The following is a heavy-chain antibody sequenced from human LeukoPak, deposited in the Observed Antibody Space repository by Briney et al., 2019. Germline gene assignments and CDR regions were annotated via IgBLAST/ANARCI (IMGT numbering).Heavy chain of an antibody. CDR2: MNPNSGNT. V-gene: IGHV1-8*01. D-gene: IGHD4-17*01. J-gene: IGHJ5*01. Sequence: ASVKVSCKASGYTFTSYDINWVRQAPGQGLEWMGWMNPNSGNTGYAQKFQGRVTMTRNTAISTAYMELRSLRSEDTAVYYCAGLDYGDSQWFDCWGQGTLVTVSS. CDR1: GYTFTSYD. CDR3: AGLDYGDSQWFDC.